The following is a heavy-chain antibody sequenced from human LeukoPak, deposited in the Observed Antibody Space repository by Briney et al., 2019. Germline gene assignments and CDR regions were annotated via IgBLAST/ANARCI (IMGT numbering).Heavy chain of an antibody. V-gene: IGHV3-30-3*01. CDR3: EWSGYSSSSWYYFDY. J-gene: IGHJ4*02. Sequence: GGPLRLSCAASGFTFSSYAMHWVRQAPGKGLEWVAVISYDGSNKYYADSVKGRFTISRDNFKNTLYLQMNSLRAEDTAVYYCEWSGYSSSSWYYFDYWGQGTLVTVSS. D-gene: IGHD6-13*01. CDR2: ISYDGSNK. CDR1: GFTFSSYA.